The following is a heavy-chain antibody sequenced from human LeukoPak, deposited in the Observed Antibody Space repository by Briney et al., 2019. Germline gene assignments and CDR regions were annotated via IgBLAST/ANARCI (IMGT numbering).Heavy chain of an antibody. CDR3: ARGHYGMDV. Sequence: PGGSLRLSCAAFEFTLSNYWMTWVRRAPGKGLEWVANINVDGDEKHYVDSVKGRFTISRDNAQKSLYPQMNSLRVEDTAVYYCARGHYGMDVWGQGTTVTVSS. J-gene: IGHJ6*02. V-gene: IGHV3-7*01. CDR2: INVDGDEK. CDR1: EFTLSNYW.